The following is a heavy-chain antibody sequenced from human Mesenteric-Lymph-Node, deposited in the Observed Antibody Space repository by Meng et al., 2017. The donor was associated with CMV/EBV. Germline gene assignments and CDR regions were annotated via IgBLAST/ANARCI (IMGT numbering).Heavy chain of an antibody. J-gene: IGHJ4*02. CDR2: IIPILGIA. D-gene: IGHD7-27*01. Sequence: SVKVSCKASGYTFTSYDINWVRQAPGQGLEWMGRIIPILGIANYAQKFQGRVTITADKSTSTAYMELSSLRSEDTAVYYCARERTGEFRYFDYWGQGTLVTVSS. CDR1: GYTFTSYD. CDR3: ARERTGEFRYFDY. V-gene: IGHV1-69*04.